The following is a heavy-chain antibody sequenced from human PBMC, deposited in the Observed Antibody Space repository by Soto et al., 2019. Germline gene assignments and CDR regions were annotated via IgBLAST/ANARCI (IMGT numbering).Heavy chain of an antibody. CDR2: IWYDGSNK. CDR1: GFTFSSYG. V-gene: IGHV3-33*01. CDR3: ARDRGQYYYDSSGYYRDAFDI. Sequence: GGSLRLSCAASGFTFSSYGMHWVRQAPGKGLEWVAVIWYDGSNKYYADSVKGRFTISRDNSKNTLYLQMNSLRAEDTAVYYCARDRGQYYYDSSGYYRDAFDIWGQGTMVTVSS. J-gene: IGHJ3*02. D-gene: IGHD3-22*01.